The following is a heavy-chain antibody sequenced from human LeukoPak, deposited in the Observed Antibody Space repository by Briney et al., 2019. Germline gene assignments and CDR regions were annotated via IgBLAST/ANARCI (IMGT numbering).Heavy chain of an antibody. D-gene: IGHD2-21*02. V-gene: IGHV1-69*06. Sequence: SVKVSCKASGGTFSKYALSWVRQAPGQGLEWMGGIIPIFGTATYAQKFQARVTITADKSTSTAYMELSSLRSEDTAVYYCARDLGLLSVIGGYNWFDPWGQGTLVTVSS. CDR3: ARDLGLLSVIGGYNWFDP. J-gene: IGHJ5*02. CDR1: GGTFSKYA. CDR2: IIPIFGTA.